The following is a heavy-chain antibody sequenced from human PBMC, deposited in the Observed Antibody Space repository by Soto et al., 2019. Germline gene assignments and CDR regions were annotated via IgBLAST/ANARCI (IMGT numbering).Heavy chain of an antibody. CDR2: ISYDGSNK. CDR3: LYYYDSSGYEDPWFDP. CDR1: GFTLSSHG. D-gene: IGHD3-22*01. V-gene: IGHV3-30*03. Sequence: GGSLRLSCAASGFTLSSHGMHWVRQAPGKGLEWVAVISYDGSNKYYADSVKGRFTISRDNSKNTLYLQMNSLRAEDTAVYYCLYYYDSSGYEDPWFDPWGQGTLVTVSS. J-gene: IGHJ5*02.